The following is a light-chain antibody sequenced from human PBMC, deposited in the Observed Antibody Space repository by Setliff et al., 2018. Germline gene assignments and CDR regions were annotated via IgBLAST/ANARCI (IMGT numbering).Light chain of an antibody. Sequence: QSALTQPPSASGSPGQSLTISCTGTSRDIGAYKFVSWYQQHPGKAPRLIIYEVTKRPSGVPDRFSGSKSGNTASLTVSGLQAEDEADYYCSSYAGSNNYVFGTGTKVTVL. V-gene: IGLV2-8*01. CDR3: SSYAGSNNYV. J-gene: IGLJ1*01. CDR2: EVT. CDR1: SRDIGAYKF.